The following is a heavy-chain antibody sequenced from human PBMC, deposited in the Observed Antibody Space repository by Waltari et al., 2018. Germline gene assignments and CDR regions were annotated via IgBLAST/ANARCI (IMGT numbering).Heavy chain of an antibody. CDR2: INPNRGGT. Sequence: QVQLVQSGAEVKKPGASVKVSCKASGYTFTGYYMHWVRQAPGQGLEWMGWINPNRGGTNYAQKFQGRVTMTRDTSISTAYMELSRLRSDDTAVYYCASIRGGYDFVVDYWGQGTLVTVSS. V-gene: IGHV1-2*02. CDR3: ASIRGGYDFVVDY. CDR1: GYTFTGYY. J-gene: IGHJ4*02. D-gene: IGHD5-12*01.